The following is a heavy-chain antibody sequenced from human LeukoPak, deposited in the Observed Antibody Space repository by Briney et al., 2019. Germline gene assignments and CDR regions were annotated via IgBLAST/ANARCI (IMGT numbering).Heavy chain of an antibody. V-gene: IGHV1-2*02. Sequence: ASVKLSCKASGYTFTGYYMHWVRQAPGQGLEWMGWINPNSGGTNYAQKCQGRVTMTRDTSISTAYMELSRLRSDDTAVYYCARAYEVKDGYRGYTGTFWFDPWGQGTLVTVSS. J-gene: IGHJ5*02. D-gene: IGHD5-12*01. CDR1: GYTFTGYY. CDR3: ARAYEVKDGYRGYTGTFWFDP. CDR2: INPNSGGT.